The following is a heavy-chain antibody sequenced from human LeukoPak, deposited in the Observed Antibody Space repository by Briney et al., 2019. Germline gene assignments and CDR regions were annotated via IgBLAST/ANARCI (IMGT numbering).Heavy chain of an antibody. Sequence: PSETLXXXXXVSXXXXSXXXXXWIRQPXGKGLEWIGRIYTSGSTNYNPSLKSRVTMSVDTSKNQFSLKLSSVTAADTAVYYCARVGYCSGGSCFDYWGQGTLVTVSS. D-gene: IGHD2-15*01. CDR3: ARVGYCSGGSCFDY. V-gene: IGHV4-4*07. J-gene: IGHJ4*02. CDR2: IYTSGST. CDR1: XXXXSXXX.